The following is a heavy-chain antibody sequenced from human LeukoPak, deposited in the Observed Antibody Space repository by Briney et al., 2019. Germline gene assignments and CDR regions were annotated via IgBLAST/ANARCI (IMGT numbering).Heavy chain of an antibody. D-gene: IGHD2-2*01. CDR1: GGSMSSYY. CDR2: IYYSGST. CDR3: ARDRRGTSCYDY. J-gene: IGHJ4*02. V-gene: IGHV4-59*01. Sequence: PSETLSLTCTVSGGSMSSYYWSWNRQPPGKGLEWMGYIYYSGSTNYNPSLKSRITISVDTSKNQFSLKLSSVTAADTAVYYCARDRRGTSCYDYWGQGTLVTVSS.